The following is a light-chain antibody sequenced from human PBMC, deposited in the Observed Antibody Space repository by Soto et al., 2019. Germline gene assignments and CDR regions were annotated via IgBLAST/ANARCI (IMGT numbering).Light chain of an antibody. CDR3: CSYARTSTLL. J-gene: IGLJ2*01. CDR2: EGT. CDR1: SSDVGSYNL. Sequence: QSALTQPASLSGSPGQSITISCTGTSSDVGSYNLVSWYQQHPGKAPKLMIYEGTKRPSGVSNRFSGSKSGSTASLTISGLQAEDEADYYCCSYARTSTLLFGGGTKVTVL. V-gene: IGLV2-23*01.